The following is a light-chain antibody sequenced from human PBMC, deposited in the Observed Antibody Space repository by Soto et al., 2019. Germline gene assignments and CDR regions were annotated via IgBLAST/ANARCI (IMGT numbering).Light chain of an antibody. CDR2: EVT. J-gene: IGLJ1*01. V-gene: IGLV2-14*01. Sequence: QSVLTQPASVSGSPGQSITISCTGTSSDVGGYNYVYWYQQHPGKAPKIIIYEVTNRPSGVSNRFSGSKSGNTASLTISGLQAEDDADYYCSSFTSRFTFNYIFGTGTKLTVL. CDR3: SSFTSRFTFNYI. CDR1: SSDVGGYNY.